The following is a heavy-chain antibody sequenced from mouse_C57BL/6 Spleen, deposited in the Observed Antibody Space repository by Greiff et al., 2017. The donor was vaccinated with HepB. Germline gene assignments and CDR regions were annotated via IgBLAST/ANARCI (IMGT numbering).Heavy chain of an antibody. Sequence: QVQLQQPGAELVRPGSSVKLSCKASGYTFTSYWMHWVKQRPIQGLEWIGNIDPSDSETHYNQKFKDKATLTVDKSSSTAYMQLSSLTSEDSAVYYCAREDYSKGLDYWGQGTTLTVSS. CDR3: AREDYSKGLDY. CDR2: IDPSDSET. D-gene: IGHD2-5*01. CDR1: GYTFTSYW. V-gene: IGHV1-52*01. J-gene: IGHJ2*01.